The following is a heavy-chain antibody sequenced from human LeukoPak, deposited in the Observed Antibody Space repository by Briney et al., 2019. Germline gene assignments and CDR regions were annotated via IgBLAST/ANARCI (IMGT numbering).Heavy chain of an antibody. Sequence: GGSLRPSCAASGFIFSDYWMHWVRQAPGKGLEWVANIKQDESERYYVDSVKGRFTISRDNSKNSLYLQMNRLRVEDTAIYYCARKLHNWGQGTLVTVSS. CDR2: IKQDESER. V-gene: IGHV3-7*03. CDR1: GFIFSDYW. J-gene: IGHJ4*02. CDR3: ARKLHN.